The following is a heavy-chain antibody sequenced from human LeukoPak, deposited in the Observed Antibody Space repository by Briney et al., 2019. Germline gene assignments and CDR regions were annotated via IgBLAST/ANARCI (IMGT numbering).Heavy chain of an antibody. J-gene: IGHJ4*02. D-gene: IGHD3-16*01. Sequence: ASVKVSCKASGYTFTGYYMHWARQAPGQGLEWMGIINPSGGSTSYAQKFQGRVTMTRDTSTSTVYMELSSLRSEDTAVYYCARDDVTFLNFDYWGQGTLVTVSS. V-gene: IGHV1-46*01. CDR2: INPSGGST. CDR1: GYTFTGYY. CDR3: ARDDVTFLNFDY.